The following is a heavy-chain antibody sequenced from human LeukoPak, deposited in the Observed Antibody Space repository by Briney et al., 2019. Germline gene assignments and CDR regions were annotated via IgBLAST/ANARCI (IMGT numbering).Heavy chain of an antibody. CDR3: AREIYCTSTTCNWFDP. J-gene: IGHJ5*02. Sequence: GGSLRLSCAASGFTFSSYSMSWVRQAPGKGLEWVSSISSGSTYIYYADLVKGRFTISRDNAKNSLYLHMNSLRAEDTAVYYCAREIYCTSTTCNWFDPWGQGTLVTVSS. D-gene: IGHD2-2*01. CDR2: ISSGSTYI. V-gene: IGHV3-21*01. CDR1: GFTFSSYS.